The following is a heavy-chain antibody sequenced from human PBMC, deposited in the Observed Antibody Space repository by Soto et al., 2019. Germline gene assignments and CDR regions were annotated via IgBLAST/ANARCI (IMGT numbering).Heavy chain of an antibody. J-gene: IGHJ6*02. CDR2: ISYDGSNK. D-gene: IGHD2-21*02. CDR3: ARDYCGGDCYSIYYYYGMDV. Sequence: GGSLRLSCAASGFTFSSYAMHWVRQAPGKGLEWVAVISYDGSNKYYADSVKGRFTISRDNSKNTLYLQMNSLRAEDTAVYYCARDYCGGDCYSIYYYYGMDVWGQGTTVTVSS. V-gene: IGHV3-30-3*01. CDR1: GFTFSSYA.